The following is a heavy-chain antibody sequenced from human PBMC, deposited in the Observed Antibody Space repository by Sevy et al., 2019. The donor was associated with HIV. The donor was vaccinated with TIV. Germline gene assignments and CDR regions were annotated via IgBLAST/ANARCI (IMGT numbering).Heavy chain of an antibody. J-gene: IGHJ4*02. V-gene: IGHV4-59*11. D-gene: IGHD4-17*01. CDR2: IYYTGST. Sequence: SETLSLTCTVSGGSISSHYWTWIRQPPGKGLEWIAYIYYTGSTNYNPFNYNPSLKGRVTISVDTSKNQFSLKLTSVTAADTAVYYCAGADYGDYVGYFDYWGQGTLVTVSS. CDR1: GGSISSHY. CDR3: AGADYGDYVGYFDY.